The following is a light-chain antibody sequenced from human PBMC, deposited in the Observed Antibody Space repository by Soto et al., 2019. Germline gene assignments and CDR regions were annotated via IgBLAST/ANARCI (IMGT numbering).Light chain of an antibody. CDR1: QSVSSSY. J-gene: IGKJ1*01. Sequence: ETVLTQSPGTLSLSPGERAPLSCRASQSVSSSYLAWYQQKPGQPPRLLIYDASSRATGIPDRFSGSGSGTDFSLTISRLEPEDFAVYYCQHYGRSPWTFGQGTKVEI. CDR2: DAS. V-gene: IGKV3-20*01. CDR3: QHYGRSPWT.